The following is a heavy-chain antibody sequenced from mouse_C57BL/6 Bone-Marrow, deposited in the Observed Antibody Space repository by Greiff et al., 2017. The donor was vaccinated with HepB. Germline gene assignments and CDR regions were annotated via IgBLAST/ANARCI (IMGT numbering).Heavy chain of an antibody. CDR3: ARHDGYYVDY. CDR2: ISSGGSYT. CDR1: GFTFSSYG. V-gene: IGHV5-6*01. Sequence: EVKLMESGGDLVKPGGSLKLSCAASGFTFSSYGMSWVRQTPDKRLEWVATISSGGSYTYYPDCVKGRFTISRDNAKNTLYLQMSSLKSEDTAMYYCARHDGYYVDYWGQGTTLTVSS. D-gene: IGHD2-3*01. J-gene: IGHJ2*01.